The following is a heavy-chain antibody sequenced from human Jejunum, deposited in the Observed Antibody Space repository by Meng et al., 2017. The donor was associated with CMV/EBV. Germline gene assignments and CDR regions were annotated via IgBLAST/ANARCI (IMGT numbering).Heavy chain of an antibody. J-gene: IGHJ4*02. V-gene: IGHV3-53*01. CDR2: LYTGGSA. CDR1: GLRVSDNY. Sequence: SGLRVSDNYMVWVRQVAGKGLQWVSTLYTGGSAHYAPSVEGQFTISKDNSNNMVYLQMNSLGAEDTAVYYCAREQMGAWSGYFDYWGQGVLVTVSS. CDR3: AREQMGAWSGYFDY. D-gene: IGHD3-3*01.